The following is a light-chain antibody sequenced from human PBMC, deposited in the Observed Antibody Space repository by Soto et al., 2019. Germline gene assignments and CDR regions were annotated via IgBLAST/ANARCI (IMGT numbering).Light chain of an antibody. CDR1: HDITSY. CDR3: QKGDYLPI. Sequence: DIQMTQSPSSLYASVGDRVNITCQASHDITSYLKWYQHKPGKAPKLLIYDASILEAGVPPRFSGSGSGTDCTFTISSLQPEDVALYECQKGDYLPIFGPGTTVDF. CDR2: DAS. V-gene: IGKV1-33*01. J-gene: IGKJ3*01.